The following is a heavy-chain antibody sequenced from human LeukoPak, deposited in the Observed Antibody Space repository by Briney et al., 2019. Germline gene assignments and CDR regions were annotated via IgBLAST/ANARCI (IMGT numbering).Heavy chain of an antibody. Sequence: GRSLRLSCAASGFTFSSYGMHWVRQAPGKGLEWVAVISYDGSNKYYADSVKGRFTISRDNSKNTLYLQMNSLRAEDTAVYYCAKLGGGHSYGYSGEVTDYWGQGTLVTVSS. CDR3: AKLGGGHSYGYSGEVTDY. D-gene: IGHD5-18*01. CDR2: ISYDGSNK. J-gene: IGHJ4*02. CDR1: GFTFSSYG. V-gene: IGHV3-30*18.